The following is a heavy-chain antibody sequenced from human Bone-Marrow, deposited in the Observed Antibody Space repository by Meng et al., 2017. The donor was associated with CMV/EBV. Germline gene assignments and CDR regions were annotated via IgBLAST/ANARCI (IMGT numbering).Heavy chain of an antibody. CDR3: AKGSGYYYGSGSYLDY. Sequence: SVKVSCKASGGPFSNYAINWVRQAPGQGLEWMGGIIPILGITNYAQRFQGRVTITADKSTNTAYMALSSLRSEDTAVYYCAKGSGYYYGSGSYLDYWGQGTLVTVSS. D-gene: IGHD3-10*01. V-gene: IGHV1-69*10. CDR1: GGPFSNYA. J-gene: IGHJ4*02. CDR2: IIPILGIT.